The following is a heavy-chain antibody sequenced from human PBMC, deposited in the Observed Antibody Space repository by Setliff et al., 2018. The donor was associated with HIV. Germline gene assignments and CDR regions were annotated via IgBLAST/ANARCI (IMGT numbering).Heavy chain of an antibody. CDR3: AKGTYYYDSSGSDY. Sequence: ASVKVSCKASGYTFTDYYMHWVQQAPGKGLEWMGRVDPEDGETIYAEKFQGRVTITADTSTDTAYMELSSLRSEDPAVYYCAKGTYYYDSSGSDYWGQGTLVTVSS. CDR2: VDPEDGET. CDR1: GYTFTDYY. J-gene: IGHJ4*02. D-gene: IGHD3-22*01. V-gene: IGHV1-69-2*01.